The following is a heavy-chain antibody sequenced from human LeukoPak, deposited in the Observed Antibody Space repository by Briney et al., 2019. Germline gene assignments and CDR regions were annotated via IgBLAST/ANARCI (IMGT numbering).Heavy chain of an antibody. V-gene: IGHV3-30*18. CDR2: ISYDGGKK. CDR1: GFTFSSYG. J-gene: IGHJ3*02. Sequence: GGSLRLSCAASGFTFSSYGMHWVRQATGKGLEWVALISYDGGKKCCAGSVKGRFTISRDNSKNTLYLQMNSLIPDDTAVYYCAKGRQQWWTFDALDIWGQGTMVTVSS. D-gene: IGHD5-18*01. CDR3: AKGRQQWWTFDALDI.